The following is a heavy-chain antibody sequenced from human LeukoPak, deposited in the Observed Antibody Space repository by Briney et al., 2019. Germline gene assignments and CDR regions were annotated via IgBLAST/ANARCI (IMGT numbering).Heavy chain of an antibody. D-gene: IGHD4-17*01. V-gene: IGHV1-2*07. CDR1: GYTFTGYH. CDR2: INPNSGDT. J-gene: IGHJ5*02. Sequence: GASVKVSCKASGYTFTGYHMHWVRQAPGQGLEWRGWINPNSGDTAYAYKFQGRVTMTRDTSISTAYMELSRLTSDDTAMYFCARDPGADYAYNWFDPWGQGTQVTVSA. CDR3: ARDPGADYAYNWFDP.